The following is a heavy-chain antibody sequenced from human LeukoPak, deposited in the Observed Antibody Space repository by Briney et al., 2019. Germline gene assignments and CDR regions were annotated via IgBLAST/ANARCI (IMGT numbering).Heavy chain of an antibody. J-gene: IGHJ4*02. D-gene: IGHD3-9*01. CDR1: GGSISSYY. CDR2: IYYSGNT. Sequence: SETLSLTCSVSGGSISSYYWIWIRQPPGKGLEWIGYIYYSGNTNYNPSLKSRVTISLDTSKNQFSLKLSSVTAADTAVYYCARGYYDILTSSYYFDYWGQGTLVTVSS. V-gene: IGHV4-59*01. CDR3: ARGYYDILTSSYYFDY.